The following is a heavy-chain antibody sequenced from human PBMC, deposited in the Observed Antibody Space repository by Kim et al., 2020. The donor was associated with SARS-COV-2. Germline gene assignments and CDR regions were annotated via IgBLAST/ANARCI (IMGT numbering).Heavy chain of an antibody. CDR3: AKAPGGTQRFDY. D-gene: IGHD6-25*01. V-gene: IGHV3-23*01. J-gene: IGHJ4*02. Sequence: YYADSVKGRFTIARDNSKTTLYLQMNSLRAEDTAVYYCAKAPGGTQRFDYWGQGTLVTVSS.